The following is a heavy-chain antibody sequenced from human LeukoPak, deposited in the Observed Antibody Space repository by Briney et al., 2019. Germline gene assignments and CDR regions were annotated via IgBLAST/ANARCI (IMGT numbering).Heavy chain of an antibody. CDR1: GFTFSSYS. Sequence: SGGPLRFSGAASGFTFSSYSMTWVRQAPGKGLEWVSSISSSSSYIYYADSVKGRFTISRDNAKNSLYLQMNSLRAEGTAVYYCAREKYCSSTSCYASYYYYGMDVWGQGTTVTVSS. CDR3: AREKYCSSTSCYASYYYYGMDV. V-gene: IGHV3-21*01. J-gene: IGHJ6*02. CDR2: ISSSSSYI. D-gene: IGHD2-2*01.